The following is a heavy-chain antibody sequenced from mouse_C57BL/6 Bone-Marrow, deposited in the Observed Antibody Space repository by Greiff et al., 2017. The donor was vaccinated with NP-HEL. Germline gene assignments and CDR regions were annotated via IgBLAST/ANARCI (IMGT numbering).Heavy chain of an antibody. CDR1: GYTFTDYY. Sequence: VQLQQSGPELVKPGASVKISCKASGYTFTDYYVNWVKQSHGKSLEWIGDINPNNGGTSYNQKFKGKATLTVDKYSSTAYMELRSLTSEDSAVYYCARATYYDYDGAMDYWGQGTSVTVSS. J-gene: IGHJ4*01. V-gene: IGHV1-26*01. D-gene: IGHD2-4*01. CDR2: INPNNGGT. CDR3: ARATYYDYDGAMDY.